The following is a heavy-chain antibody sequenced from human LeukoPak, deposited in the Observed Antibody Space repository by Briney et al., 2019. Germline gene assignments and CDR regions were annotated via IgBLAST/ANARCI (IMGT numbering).Heavy chain of an antibody. CDR3: ARQVTMVRGVIGFDP. D-gene: IGHD3-10*01. CDR1: GYSFTSYW. V-gene: IGHV5-10-1*01. CDR2: IDPSDSYT. Sequence: GESLKISCKGSGYSFTSYWISWVRQMPGKGLEWMGRIDPSDSYTNYSPSFQGHVTISAGKSISTAYLQWSSLKASDTAMYYCARQVTMVRGVIGFDPWGQGTLVTVSS. J-gene: IGHJ5*02.